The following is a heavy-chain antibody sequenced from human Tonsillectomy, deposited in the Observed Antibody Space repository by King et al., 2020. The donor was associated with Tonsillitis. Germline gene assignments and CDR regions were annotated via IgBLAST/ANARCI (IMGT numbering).Heavy chain of an antibody. V-gene: IGHV3-7*01. Sequence: VQLVESGGGLVQPGGSLRLSCAASGFTFSGHWMTWVRRAPGTGLEWGAGINLDGGAKDYVDSVKGRFTISREHAKNSLWREMNSLRGEDTAVYYCVTGWYTYSHWGQGTLVTVSS. CDR2: INLDGGAK. CDR1: GFTFSGHW. D-gene: IGHD2-15*01. J-gene: IGHJ4*02. CDR3: VTGWYTYSH.